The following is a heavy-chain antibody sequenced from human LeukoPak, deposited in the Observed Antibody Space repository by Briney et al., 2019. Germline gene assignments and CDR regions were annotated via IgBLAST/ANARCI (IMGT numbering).Heavy chain of an antibody. J-gene: IGHJ4*02. CDR3: ARGDGYNDYFDY. V-gene: IGHV1-8*01. D-gene: IGHD5-24*01. CDR1: GYTFTSYD. CDR2: MNPNSGNT. Sequence: ASVKVSCKASGYTFTSYDINWVRQATGQGLEWMGWMNPNSGNTGYAQKFQGRVTMTRNTSISTAYMELSSLRSEDTAVYYCARGDGYNDYFDYWGQGTLVTVSS.